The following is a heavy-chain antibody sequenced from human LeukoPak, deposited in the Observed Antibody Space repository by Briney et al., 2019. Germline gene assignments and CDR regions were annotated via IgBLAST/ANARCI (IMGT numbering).Heavy chain of an antibody. CDR3: ARGRPPTSYSDPSAYPFDY. V-gene: IGHV4-39*07. J-gene: IGHJ4*02. D-gene: IGHD5-12*01. Sequence: KPSETLSLTCTVSGGSISSSSYYWGWIRQPPGKGLEWIGSIYYSGSTYYNPSLKSRVTISVETSKNQFSLKLSSVTAADTAVYYCARGRPPTSYSDPSAYPFDYWGQGALVTVSS. CDR2: IYYSGST. CDR1: GGSISSSSYY.